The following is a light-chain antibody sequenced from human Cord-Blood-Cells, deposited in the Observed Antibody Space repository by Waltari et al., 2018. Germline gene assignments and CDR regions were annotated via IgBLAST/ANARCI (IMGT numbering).Light chain of an antibody. CDR1: RSDVGGYNY. V-gene: IGLV2-14*01. CDR3: SSYTSSSTLEVV. J-gene: IGLJ2*01. Sequence: QSALTQPASVSGSPGQSITIPCTGTRSDVGGYNYVSWYQQHPGKAPQLMIYDVSTRPSGVSNRFSGSKSGNTASLTISGLQAEDDADYFCSSYTSSSTLEVVFGGGTKLTVL. CDR2: DVS.